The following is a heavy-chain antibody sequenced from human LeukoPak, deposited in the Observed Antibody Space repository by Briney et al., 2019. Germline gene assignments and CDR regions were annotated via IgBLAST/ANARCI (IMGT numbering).Heavy chain of an antibody. CDR2: ISSSSSYI. D-gene: IGHD1-26*01. CDR1: GFTFSSYS. CDR3: ARDLELLNAFDI. V-gene: IGHV3-21*01. J-gene: IGHJ3*02. Sequence: GGSLRLSCAVSGFTFSSYSMNWVRQAPGKGLEWVSSISSSSSYIYYADSVKGRFTISRDNAKNSLYLQMNSLRAEDTAVYYCARDLELLNAFDIWGQGTMVTVSS.